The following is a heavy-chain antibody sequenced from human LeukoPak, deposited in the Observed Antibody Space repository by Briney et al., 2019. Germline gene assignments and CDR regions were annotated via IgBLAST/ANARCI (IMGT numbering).Heavy chain of an antibody. V-gene: IGHV3-9*01. Sequence: GGSLRLSCAASGFTFDDYAMHWVRQAPGKGLEWVSGISWNSGSIAYADSVKGRFTISRDNAKNSLYLQMNSLRAEDTALYYCAKGLESYWSYFDNRGQGTLDTVSS. J-gene: IGHJ4*02. CDR2: ISWNSGSI. CDR3: AKGLESYWSYFDN. CDR1: GFTFDDYA. D-gene: IGHD3-10*01.